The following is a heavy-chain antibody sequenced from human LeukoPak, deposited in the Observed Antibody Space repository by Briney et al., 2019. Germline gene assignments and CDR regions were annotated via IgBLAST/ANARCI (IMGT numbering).Heavy chain of an antibody. V-gene: IGHV3-74*01. J-gene: IGHJ5*02. Sequence: PGGSLRLSCAASGFTFSSYWMHWVRQAPGKGLVWVSRINSDGSSTSYADSVKGRFTISRDNAKNTLYLQMNSLRAEDTAVYYCAKRGIYQNWFDPWGQGTLVTVSS. CDR1: GFTFSSYW. D-gene: IGHD2-2*01. CDR3: AKRGIYQNWFDP. CDR2: INSDGSST.